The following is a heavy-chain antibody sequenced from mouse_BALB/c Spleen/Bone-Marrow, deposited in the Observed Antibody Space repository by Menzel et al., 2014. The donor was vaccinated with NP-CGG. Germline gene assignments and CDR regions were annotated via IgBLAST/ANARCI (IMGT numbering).Heavy chain of an antibody. CDR3: ARTYYDYDWFAY. CDR2: IDPSDSYT. CDR1: GYTFTSYW. J-gene: IGHJ3*01. V-gene: IGHV1-69*02. D-gene: IGHD2-4*01. Sequence: VQLQQSGVEFVKPGDSVKLSCKASGYTFTSYWMHWVKQRPGQGFEWIGEIDPSDSYTKYNQNFKGKATLTVDKSSSTAYMQLSSLTSEDSAVYYCARTYYDYDWFAYWGQGTLVTVSA.